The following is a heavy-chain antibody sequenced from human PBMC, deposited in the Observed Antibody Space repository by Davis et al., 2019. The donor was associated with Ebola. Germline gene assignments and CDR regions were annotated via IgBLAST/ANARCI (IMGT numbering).Heavy chain of an antibody. Sequence: MPGGSLRLSCTVSGGSISSSSYYWGWIRQPPGKGLEWIGSIYYSGSTYYNPSLKSRVTISVDTSKNQFSLKLSSVTAADTAVYYCASRQAAPDRGPWFDPWGQGTLVTVSP. V-gene: IGHV4-39*01. CDR3: ASRQAAPDRGPWFDP. CDR2: IYYSGST. CDR1: GGSISSSSYY. J-gene: IGHJ5*02. D-gene: IGHD6-13*01.